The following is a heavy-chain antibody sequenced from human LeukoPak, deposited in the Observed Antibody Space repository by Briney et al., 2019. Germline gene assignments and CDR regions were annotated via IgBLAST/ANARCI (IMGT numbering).Heavy chain of an antibody. J-gene: IGHJ4*02. Sequence: GGSLRLSCAASGLSFSTYSMNWVRQAPGKGLEWVAFIRYDGSNKYYADSAKGRFTISRDNSKNTLYLQMNSLRAEDTAVYYCATGGGYVRIQFGYWGQGTLVTVSS. CDR2: IRYDGSNK. V-gene: IGHV3-30*02. D-gene: IGHD5-12*01. CDR3: ATGGGYVRIQFGY. CDR1: GLSFSTYS.